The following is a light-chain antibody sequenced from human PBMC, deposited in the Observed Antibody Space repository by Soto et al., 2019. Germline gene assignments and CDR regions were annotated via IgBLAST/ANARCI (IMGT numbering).Light chain of an antibody. CDR1: SSDVGVYNY. CDR3: CSYAGSYTFV. CDR2: DVS. J-gene: IGLJ1*01. Sequence: QAVVTQPPSVSGAPGQTVTISCTGTSSDVGVYNYVSWYQQYPGKAPKIMIYDVSKRPSGVPDRFSGSKSDNTASLTISGLQAEDEADYYCCSYAGSYTFVFGIGTKLTVL. V-gene: IGLV2-11*01.